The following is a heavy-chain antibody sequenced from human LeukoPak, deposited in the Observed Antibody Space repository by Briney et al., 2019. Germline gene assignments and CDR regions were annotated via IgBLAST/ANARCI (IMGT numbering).Heavy chain of an antibody. CDR2: ISYDGNNK. D-gene: IGHD2-2*01. CDR3: ARDLNGQRQLARFAY. Sequence: PGGSLRLSCAASGFSFSSYAMHWVRQAPGKGLEWVAIISYDGNNKKYTDSVKGRFTISRDNSKNTLYLQMNSLRGEDTAVYYCARDLNGQRQLARFAYWGQGTLVSVSS. CDR1: GFSFSSYA. V-gene: IGHV3-30*04. J-gene: IGHJ4*02.